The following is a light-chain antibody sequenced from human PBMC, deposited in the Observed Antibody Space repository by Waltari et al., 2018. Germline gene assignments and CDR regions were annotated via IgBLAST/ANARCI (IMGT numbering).Light chain of an antibody. J-gene: IGLJ2*01. Sequence: SYELTQPPSVSVSPGQTASISCSGDQLGYTYTCWYQQKTGQSPVLVIYQDNKRPSGIPERFSGSNSGNTATLTISGTQVMDEADYYCQAWDNFSAIFGGGTKLSVL. CDR3: QAWDNFSAI. V-gene: IGLV3-1*01. CDR2: QDN. CDR1: QLGYTY.